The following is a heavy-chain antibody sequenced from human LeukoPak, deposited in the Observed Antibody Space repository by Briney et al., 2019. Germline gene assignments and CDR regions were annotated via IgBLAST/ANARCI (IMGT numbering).Heavy chain of an antibody. CDR1: GGSMSSYY. J-gene: IGHJ4*02. CDR3: ASDIAVAGTIY. CDR2: IYYSGST. Sequence: SETLSLTCTVSGGSMSSYYWSGIREPPGKGLEWIGYIYYSGSTNYNPSLKSRVTISVDTSKNQFSLKLSSVTAADTAVYYCASDIAVAGTIYWGQGTLVTVSS. D-gene: IGHD6-19*01. V-gene: IGHV4-59*01.